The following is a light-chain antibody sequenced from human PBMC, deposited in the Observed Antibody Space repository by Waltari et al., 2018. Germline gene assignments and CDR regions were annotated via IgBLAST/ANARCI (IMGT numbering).Light chain of an antibody. CDR3: SSYTSSTTNV. CDR1: RSDIGGYNH. J-gene: IGLJ6*01. CDR2: DFS. Sequence: QSALTQPASVSGSPGQSITISCTGTRSDIGGYNHVPWYQQHPGKVPKLIIYDFSGRLSGVSNRFSGSKSGNTGSLTISGLQAEDEADYYCSSYTSSTTNVFGSGTKVTVL. V-gene: IGLV2-14*03.